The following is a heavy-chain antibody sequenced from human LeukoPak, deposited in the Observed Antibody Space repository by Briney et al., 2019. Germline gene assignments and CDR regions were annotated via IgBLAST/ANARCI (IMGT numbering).Heavy chain of an antibody. V-gene: IGHV4-59*01. CDR2: IFYSGST. J-gene: IGHJ6*02. CDR3: ARALQNYYYGMDV. Sequence: SETLSLTCTVSGGSISSYYWSWIRQPPGKGLEWIGYIFYSGSTTYNPSLKSRVTISQDTSKNQVSLMLSSVAAADTAVYYCARALQNYYYGMDVWGLGTLVTVSS. CDR1: GGSISSYY.